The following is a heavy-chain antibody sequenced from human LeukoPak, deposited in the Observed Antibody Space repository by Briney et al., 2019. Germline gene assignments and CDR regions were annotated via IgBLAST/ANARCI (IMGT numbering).Heavy chain of an antibody. D-gene: IGHD3-10*01. CDR3: AKKPLWFGEFFDY. J-gene: IGHJ4*02. CDR1: GFTFSSYT. V-gene: IGHV3-23*01. Sequence: GGSLRLSCAASGFTFSSYTMTWVRQAPGEGLEWVSGISGSGDTTYYADSVKGRFTISRDNSRNTLYLQMNSLRAEDTAVYYCAKKPLWFGEFFDYWGQGTLVTVSS. CDR2: ISGSGDTT.